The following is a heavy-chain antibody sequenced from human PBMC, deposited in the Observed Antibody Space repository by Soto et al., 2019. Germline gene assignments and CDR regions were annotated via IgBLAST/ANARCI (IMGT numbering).Heavy chain of an antibody. Sequence: GGSLRLSCAASGFTFSSYEMNWVRQAPGKGLEWVSYISSSGSTIYYADSVKGRFTISRDHAKNSLYLQMNSLRAEDTAVYYCASRVRVQPEHPVPGSGMDVWGQGTTVTVSS. D-gene: IGHD1-1*01. CDR3: ASRVRVQPEHPVPGSGMDV. CDR1: GFTFSSYE. CDR2: ISSSGSTI. V-gene: IGHV3-48*03. J-gene: IGHJ6*02.